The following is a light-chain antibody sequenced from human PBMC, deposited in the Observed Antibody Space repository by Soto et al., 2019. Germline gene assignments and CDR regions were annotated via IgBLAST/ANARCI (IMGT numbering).Light chain of an antibody. CDR1: QSISYW. J-gene: IGKJ1*01. CDR3: QEYNSYSRT. V-gene: IGKV1-5*01. CDR2: DVS. Sequence: DIQMTQSPSTLSASVGDRVTITCRASQSISYWLAWYQQKPGKAPKVLIYDVSRLESGVPSRFSGSGSGTEFTLTINSLQPDDLATYYCQEYNSYSRTFGQGTK.